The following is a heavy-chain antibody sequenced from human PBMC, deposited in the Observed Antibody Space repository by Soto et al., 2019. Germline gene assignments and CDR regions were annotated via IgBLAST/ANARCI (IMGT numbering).Heavy chain of an antibody. CDR1: GGTFSSYS. V-gene: IGHV1-69*01. CDR3: ARDGGRHSGGIDY. Sequence: QVQLVQSGAEVKKPGSSVKVSCKASGGTFSSYSINWVRQAPGQGLEWMGEIIHIFGTANYAQEFQGRVTITADESTSTAYRELSSLRSEDTAVYYCARDGGRHSGGIDYWGQGTLVTVSS. D-gene: IGHD1-26*01. J-gene: IGHJ4*02. CDR2: IIHIFGTA.